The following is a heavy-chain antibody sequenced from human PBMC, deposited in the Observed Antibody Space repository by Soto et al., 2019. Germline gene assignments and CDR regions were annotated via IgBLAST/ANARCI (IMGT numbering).Heavy chain of an antibody. V-gene: IGHV3-53*01. CDR1: GFTVSSDC. CDR2: IYSDNNT. Sequence: EVQLVEPGGDLIQPGGSLRLSCAASGFTVSSDCMTWVRQAPGKGLEWISIIYSDNNTDYADSVKGRFSISRDTSKNILYLQMNSLRAEDTAEYYCARHYSAMGVWGQGTTVTVSS. CDR3: ARHYSAMGV. J-gene: IGHJ6*02.